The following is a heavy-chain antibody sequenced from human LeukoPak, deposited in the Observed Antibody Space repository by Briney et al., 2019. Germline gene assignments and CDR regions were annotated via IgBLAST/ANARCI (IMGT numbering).Heavy chain of an antibody. V-gene: IGHV1-69*13. J-gene: IGHJ4*02. CDR3: ATNLYSSGWSLDY. CDR2: IIPIFGTA. Sequence: GASVKVSCKASGGTFISYAISWVRQAPGQGLEWMGGIIPIFGTANYAQKFQGRVTITADESTSTAYMELSSLRSEDTAVYYCATNLYSSGWSLDYWGQGTLVTVSS. CDR1: GGTFISYA. D-gene: IGHD6-19*01.